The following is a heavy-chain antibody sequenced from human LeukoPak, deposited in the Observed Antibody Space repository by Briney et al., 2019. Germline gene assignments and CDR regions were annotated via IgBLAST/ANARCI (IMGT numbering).Heavy chain of an antibody. J-gene: IGHJ3*02. CDR3: ARVTETYYYDSSGHSAFDI. V-gene: IGHV7-4-1*02. CDR2: INTNTGNP. D-gene: IGHD3-22*01. CDR1: GGTFSSYA. Sequence: GASVKVSCKASGGTFSSYAISWVRQAPGQGLEWMGWINTNTGNPTYAQGFTGRFVFSLDTSVSTAYLQISSLKAEDTAVYYCARVTETYYYDSSGHSAFDIWGQGTMVTVSS.